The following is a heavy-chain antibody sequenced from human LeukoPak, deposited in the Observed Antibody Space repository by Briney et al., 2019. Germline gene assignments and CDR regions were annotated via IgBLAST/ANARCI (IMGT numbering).Heavy chain of an antibody. D-gene: IGHD2-2*01. V-gene: IGHV1-8*01. J-gene: IGHJ4*02. CDR2: MNPNSGNT. CDR1: GYTLTELS. CDR3: ARFPSTDRYCSSTSCYAYDY. Sequence: ASVKVSCKVSGYTLTELSMHWVRQAPGQGLEWMGWMNPNSGNTGYAQKFQGRVTMTRNTSISTAYMELSSLRSEDTAVYYCARFPSTDRYCSSTSCYAYDYWGQGTLVTVSS.